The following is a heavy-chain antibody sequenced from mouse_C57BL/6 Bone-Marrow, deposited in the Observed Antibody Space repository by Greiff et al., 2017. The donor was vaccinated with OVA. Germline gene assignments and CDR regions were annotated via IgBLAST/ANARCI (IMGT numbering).Heavy chain of an antibody. J-gene: IGHJ1*03. D-gene: IGHD1-1*01. V-gene: IGHV1-36*01. CDR3: ARGYYGSIYVGYFDV. CDR2: VYPYNGGT. Sequence: EVQVVESGPVLVKPGPSVKISCKASGFTFTDYYMHWVKQSHGKSLEWIGLVYPYNGGTSYNQKFKGKATLTVDTSSSTAYMELNSLTSDDSAVYYCARGYYGSIYVGYFDVWGTGTTVTVSS. CDR1: GFTFTDYY.